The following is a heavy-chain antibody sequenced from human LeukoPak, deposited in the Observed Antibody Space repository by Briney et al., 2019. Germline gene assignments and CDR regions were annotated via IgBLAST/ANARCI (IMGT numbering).Heavy chain of an antibody. Sequence: SETLSLTCTVSGDSINSLDLWSWVRQPPGKGLEWIGEMYLSRTTHSNPSVKSRVTISIDKSKNQFFLNLSFVTAADTAVYYCAGLVGRYSSGLYYYYFDYWGQGTLVTVSS. CDR1: GDSINSLDL. CDR3: AGLVGRYSSGLYYYYFDY. CDR2: MYLSRTT. J-gene: IGHJ4*02. V-gene: IGHV4-4*02. D-gene: IGHD3-22*01.